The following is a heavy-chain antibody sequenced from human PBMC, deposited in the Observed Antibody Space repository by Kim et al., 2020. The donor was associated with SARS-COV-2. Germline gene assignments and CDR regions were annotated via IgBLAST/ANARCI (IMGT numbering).Heavy chain of an antibody. J-gene: IGHJ4*02. V-gene: IGHV3-30*04. Sequence: GGSLRLSCAASGFTFSSYAMHWVRQAPGKGLEWVAVISYDGSNKYYAASVKGRFTISRDNSKNTLYLQMNSLRAEDTAVYYCARDISGWNFDYWGQGTL. CDR2: ISYDGSNK. CDR3: ARDISGWNFDY. CDR1: GFTFSSYA. D-gene: IGHD6-19*01.